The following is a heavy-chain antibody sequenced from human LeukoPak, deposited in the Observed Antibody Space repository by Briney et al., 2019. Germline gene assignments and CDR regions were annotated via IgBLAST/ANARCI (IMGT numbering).Heavy chain of an antibody. J-gene: IGHJ4*02. V-gene: IGHV4-38-2*02. CDR3: ARGVYASSSDY. CDR2: IYYSGST. D-gene: IGHD6-13*01. Sequence: SETLSLTCTVSGYSISSGYYWGWIRQPPGKGLEWIGSIYYSGSTHYNPSLESRVTMSVDTSKNQFSLRLSSVTAADTAVYYCARGVYASSSDYWGQGTLVTVSS. CDR1: GYSISSGYY.